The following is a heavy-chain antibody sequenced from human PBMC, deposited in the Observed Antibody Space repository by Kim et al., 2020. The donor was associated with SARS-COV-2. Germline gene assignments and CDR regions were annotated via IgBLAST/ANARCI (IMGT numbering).Heavy chain of an antibody. V-gene: IGHV4-34*01. D-gene: IGHD5-18*01. CDR1: GGSFSGYY. Sequence: SETLSLTCAVYGGSFSGYYWSWIRQPPGKGLEWIGEINHSGSTNYNPSLKSRVTISVDTSKNQFSLKLSSVTAADTAVYYCARVPGDTAMVSIDYWGQGTLVTVSS. J-gene: IGHJ4*02. CDR3: ARVPGDTAMVSIDY. CDR2: INHSGST.